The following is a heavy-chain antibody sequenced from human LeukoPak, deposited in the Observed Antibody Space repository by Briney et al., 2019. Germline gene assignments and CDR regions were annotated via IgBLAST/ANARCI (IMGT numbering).Heavy chain of an antibody. V-gene: IGHV4-59*01. D-gene: IGHD4-23*01. CDR2: IYCSGST. CDR1: GGSIRSYY. J-gene: IGHJ4*01. Sequence: KASETLSLTCTVSGGSIRSYYWSWIRQPPGKGLEWIGYIYCSGSTDYNPSLMGRLTISVDTSKNQFSLTLTSVTEADTAVYYCARDYGGKLDYWGHGTLVTVSS. CDR3: ARDYGGKLDY.